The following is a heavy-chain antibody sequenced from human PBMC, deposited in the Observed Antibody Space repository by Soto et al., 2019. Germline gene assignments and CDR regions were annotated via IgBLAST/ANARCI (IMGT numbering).Heavy chain of an antibody. CDR2: ISGSGGST. D-gene: IGHD2-21*01. J-gene: IGHJ5*01. CDR1: GFTFSMFA. V-gene: IGHV3-23*01. CDR3: AKERHSSSRTAGFAS. Sequence: GGSLRLSCVGSGFTFSMFAMRWVRQAPGKGLEWISSISGSGGSTYYADSVKGRFTVATANSNTTVSLQMTRPSNADTAVYFSAKERHSSSRTAGFASW.